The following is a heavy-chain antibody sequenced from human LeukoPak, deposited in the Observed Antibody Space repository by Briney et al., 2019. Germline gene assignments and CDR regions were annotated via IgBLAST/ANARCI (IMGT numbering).Heavy chain of an antibody. CDR3: ARELAARDY. CDR2: ISSSSSYI. D-gene: IGHD6-6*01. J-gene: IGHJ4*02. CDR1: GFTFSRYW. Sequence: GGSLRLSCAASGFTFSRYWMSWIRQAPGKGLEWVSSISSSSSYIYYADSVKGRFTISRDNAKNSLYLQMNSLRAEDTAVYYCARELAARDYWGQGTLVTVSS. V-gene: IGHV3-21*01.